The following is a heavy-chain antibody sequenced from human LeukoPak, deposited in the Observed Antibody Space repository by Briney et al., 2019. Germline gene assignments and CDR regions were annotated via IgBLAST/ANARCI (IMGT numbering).Heavy chain of an antibody. J-gene: IGHJ4*02. D-gene: IGHD7-27*01. CDR1: GGSITSADYY. CDR2: IYYSGST. Sequence: SETLSLTCTVSGGSITSADYYWSWIRQPPGKGLEWIGYIYYSGSTYYNPSLKSRVTISVDTSKNQSSLKLSSVTAADTAVYYCARDSLTGGFDYWGQGTLVTVSS. V-gene: IGHV4-30-4*01. CDR3: ARDSLTGGFDY.